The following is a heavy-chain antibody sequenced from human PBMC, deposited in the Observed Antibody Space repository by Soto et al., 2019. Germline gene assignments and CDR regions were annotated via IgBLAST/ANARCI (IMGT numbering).Heavy chain of an antibody. CDR2: FYHSGNS. Sequence: SETLSLTCSVSVGSIRSYYWSWIRQSPEKGLEWIGYFYHSGNSNYNPSLKSRVTISVGTSKNQLSLSLRSVTAADTAVYFCARISSVDPYGYVNGGLDVWGQGTTVTVSS. D-gene: IGHD5-18*01. CDR3: ARISSVDPYGYVNGGLDV. J-gene: IGHJ6*02. V-gene: IGHV4-59*01. CDR1: VGSIRSYY.